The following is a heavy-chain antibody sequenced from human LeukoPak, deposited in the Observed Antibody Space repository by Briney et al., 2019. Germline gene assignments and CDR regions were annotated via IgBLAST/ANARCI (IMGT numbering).Heavy chain of an antibody. CDR1: GFTFSDHY. V-gene: IGHV3-72*01. Sequence: QPEGSLRLSCAASGFTFSDHYMDWVRQAPGKGLEWVGRTRNKANSYTTEYAASVKGRFTISRDDSKNSLYLQMNSLKTEDTAVYYCAREFYDSSGYTLDYWGQGTLVTVSS. D-gene: IGHD3-22*01. J-gene: IGHJ4*02. CDR2: TRNKANSYTT. CDR3: AREFYDSSGYTLDY.